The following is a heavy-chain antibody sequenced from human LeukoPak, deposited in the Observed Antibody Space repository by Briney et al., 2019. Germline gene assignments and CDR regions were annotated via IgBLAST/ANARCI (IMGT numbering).Heavy chain of an antibody. D-gene: IGHD2-2*01. J-gene: IGHJ4*02. Sequence: SVKVSCKGSGGTFSSYAISWVRQAPWQGLDWMGGIIPIFGTANYAQKFQGRVTITADESTSTAYMELSSLRSEDTAVYYCARVRFGCSSTSCYGDFDYWGQGTLVTVSS. CDR1: GGTFSSYA. CDR2: IIPIFGTA. CDR3: ARVRFGCSSTSCYGDFDY. V-gene: IGHV1-69*01.